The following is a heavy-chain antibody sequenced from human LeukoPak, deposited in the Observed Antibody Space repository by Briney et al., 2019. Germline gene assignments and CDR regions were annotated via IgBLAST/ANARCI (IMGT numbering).Heavy chain of an antibody. CDR1: GFTFDDYG. CDR3: ARTTVTVTTGNFDY. J-gene: IGHJ4*02. D-gene: IGHD4-11*01. V-gene: IGHV3-20*04. CDR2: INWNGGST. Sequence: GGSLRLSCAASGFTFDDYGISWVRQAPGKGLEWVSGINWNGGSTGYADSVKGRFTISRDNAKNSLYLQMNSLRAEDTALYYCARTTVTVTTGNFDYWGQGTLVTVSS.